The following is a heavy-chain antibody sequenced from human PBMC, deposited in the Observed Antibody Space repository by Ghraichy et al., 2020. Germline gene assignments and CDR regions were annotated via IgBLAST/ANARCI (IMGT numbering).Heavy chain of an antibody. J-gene: IGHJ4*02. CDR2: IIPILGIA. Sequence: SVKVSCKASGGTFSSYAISWVRQAPGQGLEWMGRIIPILGIANYAQKFQGRVTITADKSTSTAYMELSSLRSEDTAVYYCARDDYYDSSGYFDYWGQGTLVTVSS. D-gene: IGHD3-22*01. V-gene: IGHV1-69*04. CDR1: GGTFSSYA. CDR3: ARDDYYDSSGYFDY.